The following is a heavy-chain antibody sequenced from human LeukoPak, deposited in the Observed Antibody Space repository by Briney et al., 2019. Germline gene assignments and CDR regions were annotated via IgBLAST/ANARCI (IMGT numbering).Heavy chain of an antibody. J-gene: IGHJ5*02. D-gene: IGHD2-2*01. CDR3: ARIIVVVPAAIHWFDP. V-gene: IGHV1-2*02. CDR2: INPNSGGT. CDR1: GYTFTGYY. Sequence: ASVKVSCKASGYTFTGYYMHWVRQAPGQGLEWMGWINPNSGGTNYAQKFQGRVTMTRDTSISTAYMELSRLRSDDTAVYYCARIIVVVPAAIHWFDPWGQGTLVTVSS.